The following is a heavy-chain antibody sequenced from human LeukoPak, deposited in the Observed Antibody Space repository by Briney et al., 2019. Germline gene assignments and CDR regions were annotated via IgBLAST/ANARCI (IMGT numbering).Heavy chain of an antibody. V-gene: IGHV3-66*01. CDR1: GFTVSSNY. J-gene: IGHJ4*02. D-gene: IGHD3-10*01. CDR3: ARVHYDSASYFSY. Sequence: GGSLRLSCAASGFTVSSNYISWVRQAPGKGLEWVSVIYSGGSTYYADSVRGRFTISRDNSKNTLFLQMNTLRAEDTAVYYCARVHYDSASYFSYWGLGTLVTVSS. CDR2: IYSGGST.